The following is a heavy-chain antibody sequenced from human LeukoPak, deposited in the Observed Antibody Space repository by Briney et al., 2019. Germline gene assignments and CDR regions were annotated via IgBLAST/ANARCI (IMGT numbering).Heavy chain of an antibody. Sequence: ASVKVSFKASGYTFTSYYMHWVRQAPGQGLEWMGIINPSGGSTSYAQKFQGRVTMTRDTSTSTVYMELSSLRSEDTAVYYCARVGIVGATTSDYGMDVWGQGTTVTVSS. CDR2: INPSGGST. V-gene: IGHV1-46*01. CDR1: GYTFTSYY. CDR3: ARVGIVGATTSDYGMDV. J-gene: IGHJ6*02. D-gene: IGHD1-26*01.